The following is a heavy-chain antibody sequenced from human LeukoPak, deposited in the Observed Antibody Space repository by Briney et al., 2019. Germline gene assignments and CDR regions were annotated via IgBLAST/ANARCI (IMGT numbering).Heavy chain of an antibody. D-gene: IGHD2-2*01. J-gene: IGHJ4*02. Sequence: SETLSLTCTVSGGSISSSSSYWGWIRQPPGKGLELIGSIYYTGSTYYNPSLKSRVTISVDTSKKQFSLRLSSVTAADTAIYYCVRGADIVVVPAAISVLDYWGQGTVVSVSS. CDR1: GGSISSSSSY. V-gene: IGHV4-39*07. CDR2: IYYTGST. CDR3: VRGADIVVVPAAISVLDY.